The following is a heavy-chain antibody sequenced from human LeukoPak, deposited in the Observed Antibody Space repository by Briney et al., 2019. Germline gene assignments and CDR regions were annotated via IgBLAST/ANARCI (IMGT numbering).Heavy chain of an antibody. Sequence: SETLSLTCPVSGYSISSGYYWGWIRQPPGKGLEWIGSIYHSGSTYYNPFLKSRVTISVDTSKNQFSLKLSSVTAADTAVYYCARGHWSGYSRTGYYYMDVWGKGTTVTVSS. V-gene: IGHV4-38-2*02. CDR2: IYHSGST. CDR3: ARGHWSGYSRTGYYYMDV. D-gene: IGHD3-3*01. CDR1: GYSISSGYY. J-gene: IGHJ6*03.